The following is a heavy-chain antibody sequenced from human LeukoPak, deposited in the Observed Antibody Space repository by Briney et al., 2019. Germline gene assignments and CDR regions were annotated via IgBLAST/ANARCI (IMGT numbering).Heavy chain of an antibody. V-gene: IGHV3-15*01. CDR1: GFTFSGYG. J-gene: IGHJ4*02. D-gene: IGHD3-16*01. CDR3: TTEVYDDVRAQFDY. Sequence: GGSLRLSCAASGFTFSGYGMHWVRQAPGKGLEWVGRIKSKTDGGTTDYAAPVKGRFTISRDDSKNTLYLQMNSLKTEDTAVYYCTTEVYDDVRAQFDYWGQGTLVTVSS. CDR2: IKSKTDGGTT.